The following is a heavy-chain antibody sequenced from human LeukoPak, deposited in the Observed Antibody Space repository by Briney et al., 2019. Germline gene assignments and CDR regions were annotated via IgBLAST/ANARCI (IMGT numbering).Heavy chain of an antibody. CDR3: ARLLRYFDWLIDY. CDR1: GGSFSGYY. V-gene: IGHV4-34*01. J-gene: IGHJ4*02. D-gene: IGHD3-9*01. CDR2: INHSGST. Sequence: SETLSLTCAVYGGSFSGYYWSWIRQPPGKGLEWIGGINHSGSTNYNPSLKSRVTIPVDTSKNQFSLKLSSVTAADTAVYYCARLLRYFDWLIDYWGQGTLVTVSS.